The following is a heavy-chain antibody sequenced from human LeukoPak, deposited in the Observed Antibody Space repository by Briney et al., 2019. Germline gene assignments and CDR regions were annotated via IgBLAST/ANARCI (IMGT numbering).Heavy chain of an antibody. CDR1: GFTFDDYA. CDR2: ISWNSGTK. CDR3: AVLHYYAMDV. D-gene: IGHD2-8*01. V-gene: IGHV3-9*01. J-gene: IGHJ6*02. Sequence: GGSLRLSCAASGFTFDDYAMHWVRQAPGKGLEWVSGISWNSGTKGYADSVKGRFTISRDNAKNSLYLQMNSLRGEDAALYYCAVLHYYAMDVWGQGTTVTVSS.